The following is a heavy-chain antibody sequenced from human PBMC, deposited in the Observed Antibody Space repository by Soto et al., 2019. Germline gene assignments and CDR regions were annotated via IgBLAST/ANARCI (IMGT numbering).Heavy chain of an antibody. CDR2: INSDGSIT. J-gene: IGHJ3*02. V-gene: IGHV3-74*01. CDR1: GFAFSGYW. Sequence: EVQLVESGGGLVQPGGSLRLSCAASGFAFSGYWMHWVRQAPGKGLGWVSRINSDGSITNYADSVKGRFTIARDNAKKTLYLQMNSLRAEDTAVYYCTRPATMLKNDAFDMWGQGTMVTVSS. D-gene: IGHD3-10*02. CDR3: TRPATMLKNDAFDM.